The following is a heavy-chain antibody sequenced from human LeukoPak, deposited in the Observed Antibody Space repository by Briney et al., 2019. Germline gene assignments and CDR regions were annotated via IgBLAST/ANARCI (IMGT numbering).Heavy chain of an antibody. D-gene: IGHD2-2*01. J-gene: IGHJ4*02. CDR2: IIPIFGTA. CDR3: ASPDTLGYCSSTSCYAFDY. Sequence: SVKVSCKASGGTFSSYAISWVRQAPGQGLEWMGGIIPIFGTANYAQKFQGRVTITADESTSTAYMELSSLRSEDTAVYYCASPDTLGYCSSTSCYAFDYWGQGTLVTVSS. V-gene: IGHV1-69*13. CDR1: GGTFSSYA.